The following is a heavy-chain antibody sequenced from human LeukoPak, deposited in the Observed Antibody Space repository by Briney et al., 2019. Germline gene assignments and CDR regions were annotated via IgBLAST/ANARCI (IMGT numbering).Heavy chain of an antibody. J-gene: IGHJ5*02. CDR2: INPSGGST. D-gene: IGHD3-3*01. Sequence: ASVKVSCKASGYTFTSYYMHWVRQAPGQGLEWMGIINPSGGSTSYAQKFQGRVTMTRDMSTSTVYMELSSLRSEDTAVYYCARFLSDYDFWSGPIGGFDPWGQGALVTVSS. CDR3: ARFLSDYDFWSGPIGGFDP. CDR1: GYTFTSYY. V-gene: IGHV1-46*01.